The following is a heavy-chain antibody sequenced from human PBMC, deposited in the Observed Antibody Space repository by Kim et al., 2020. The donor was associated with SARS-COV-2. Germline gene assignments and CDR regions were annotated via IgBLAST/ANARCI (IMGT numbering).Heavy chain of an antibody. CDR2: IYYSGST. CDR3: ARPAHPVLDHYYDPMIYGMDV. V-gene: IGHV4-59*01. J-gene: IGHJ6*02. CDR1: GGSISSYY. D-gene: IGHD3-22*01. Sequence: SETLSLTCTVSGGSISSYYWSWIRQPPGKGLEWIGYIYYSGSTNYNPSLKSRVTISVDTSKNQFSLKLSSVTAADTAVYYCARPAHPVLDHYYDPMIYGMDVWGQGTTVTVSS.